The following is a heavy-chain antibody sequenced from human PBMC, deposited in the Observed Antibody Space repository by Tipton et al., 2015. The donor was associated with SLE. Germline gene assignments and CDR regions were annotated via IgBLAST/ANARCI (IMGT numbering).Heavy chain of an antibody. D-gene: IGHD5-24*01. J-gene: IGHJ2*01. V-gene: IGHV4-61*08. Sequence: TLSLTCTVSGGSISSGGYYWSWIRQPPGKGMEWIGYIYHSGSTYDNPSLKSRVTISVDTSKNQFSLKLSSVTAADTAVYYCARDSDGDGYTRGGWYFDLWGRGTLVTVSS. CDR3: ARDSDGDGYTRGGWYFDL. CDR2: IYHSGST. CDR1: GGSISSGGYY.